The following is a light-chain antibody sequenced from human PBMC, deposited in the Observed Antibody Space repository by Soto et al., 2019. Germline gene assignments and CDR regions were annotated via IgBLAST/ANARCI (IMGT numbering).Light chain of an antibody. CDR3: QQRSNWPSIS. CDR1: QNIHIN. J-gene: IGKJ5*01. Sequence: EIVMTQSPDTLSVSPGDTATLSCRSSQNIHINLAWYQQKPGQAPRLLIYDASTRATDIPARFSGSGSGTDFTLTISSLESEDSAIYYCQQRSNWPSISFGQGTRLEIK. V-gene: IGKV3-11*01. CDR2: DAS.